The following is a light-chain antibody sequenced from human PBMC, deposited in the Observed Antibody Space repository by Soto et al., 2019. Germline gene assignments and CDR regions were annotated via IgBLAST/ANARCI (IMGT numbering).Light chain of an antibody. CDR2: RNN. J-gene: IGLJ2*01. CDR1: SSNIGSNT. CDR3: AAWDDSLSVL. V-gene: IGLV1-47*01. Sequence: QSVLTQPPSASGTPGQRVTISCSGSSSNIGSNTVNWYQQLPGTAPKLLIYRNNQRPSGVPDRFSGSKSGTSASLAISGLRSEDEADYYCAAWDDSLSVLFGGGTQLTVL.